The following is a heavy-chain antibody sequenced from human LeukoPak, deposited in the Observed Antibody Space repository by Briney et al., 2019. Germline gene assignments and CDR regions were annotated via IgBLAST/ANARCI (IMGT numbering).Heavy chain of an antibody. CDR3: ARGLLLWFGESSEAFDI. D-gene: IGHD3-10*01. CDR1: GFTFSSYE. Sequence: GGSLRLSCAASGFTFSSYEMNWVRQAPGKGLEWVSYISSSGSTIYYADSVKGRFTISRDNAKNSLYLQMNSLRAEDTAVYYCARGLLLWFGESSEAFDIWGQGTMVTVSP. V-gene: IGHV3-48*03. CDR2: ISSSGSTI. J-gene: IGHJ3*02.